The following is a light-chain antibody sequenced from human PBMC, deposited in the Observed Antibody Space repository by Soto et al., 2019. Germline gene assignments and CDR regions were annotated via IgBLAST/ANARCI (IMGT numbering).Light chain of an antibody. CDR2: GAS. CDR3: QQYGTSPPT. CDR1: QSVSSSD. V-gene: IGKV3-20*01. Sequence: EVVLTQSPGILSFSPGERATLSCRASQSVSSSDLAWYQQKPGQAPRLLISGASSRATGIPDRFSGSGSGTDFTLTISRLEPEDFAVFYCQQYGTSPPTFGQGTKVDIK. J-gene: IGKJ1*01.